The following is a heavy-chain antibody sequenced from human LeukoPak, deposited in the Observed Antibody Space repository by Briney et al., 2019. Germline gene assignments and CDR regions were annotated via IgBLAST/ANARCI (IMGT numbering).Heavy chain of an antibody. CDR2: ISVRSNYI. J-gene: IGHJ4*02. V-gene: IGHV3-21*01. CDR3: VRLRRNSDTSGFYYYYDF. Sequence: GGSLRLSCAASGYTFSSYSINWVRQAPGKGLEWVSSISVRSNYIYYADSVRGGFRIYRDNARDSLYLQINSLRAEDTAVYYCVRLRRNSDTSGFYYYYDFWGQGTLVTVSS. CDR1: GYTFSSYS. D-gene: IGHD3-22*01.